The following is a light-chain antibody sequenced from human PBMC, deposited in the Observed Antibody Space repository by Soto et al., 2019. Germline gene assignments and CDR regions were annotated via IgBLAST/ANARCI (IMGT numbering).Light chain of an antibody. CDR1: SSDVGGYNY. CDR2: DVS. J-gene: IGLJ2*01. Sequence: QSALTQPGSVSGSPGQSITISCTGTSSDVGGYNYVSWYQQYPGKAPQLMIYDVSNRPSGVSNRFSGSKSGNTASLTISGLQTEDEADYYCSSYARRSTVVFGGGTKVTVL. CDR3: SSYARRSTVV. V-gene: IGLV2-14*01.